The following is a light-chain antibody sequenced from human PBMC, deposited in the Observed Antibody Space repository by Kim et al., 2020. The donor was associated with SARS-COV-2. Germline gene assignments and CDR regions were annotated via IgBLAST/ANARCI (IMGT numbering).Light chain of an antibody. V-gene: IGKV1-27*01. CDR3: QRYDNAPF. Sequence: DIQMTQSPSSLSASVGDRVTITCRASQDISNYLAWYQQKPGQVPKLLIYEANSLQSGVPFRFSGSGLGTDFTLTITSLQPEDVGTYYCQRYDNAPFFGPGTKVDIK. CDR1: QDISNY. J-gene: IGKJ3*01. CDR2: EAN.